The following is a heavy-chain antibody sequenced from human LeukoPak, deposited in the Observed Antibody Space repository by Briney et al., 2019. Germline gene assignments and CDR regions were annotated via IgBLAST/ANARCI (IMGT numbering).Heavy chain of an antibody. V-gene: IGHV5-10-1*01. J-gene: IGHJ4*02. CDR3: AGLRDGSLDY. CDR2: LDPSDSYT. CDR1: GYNFTGHW. Sequence: GESLKISCKGSGYNFTGHWISWVRQMPGEGLEWMGRLDPSDSYTNYSPSFQGHVTISADKSISTAYLQWNSLKASDTAIYYCAGLRDGSLDYWGQGTLVTVSS.